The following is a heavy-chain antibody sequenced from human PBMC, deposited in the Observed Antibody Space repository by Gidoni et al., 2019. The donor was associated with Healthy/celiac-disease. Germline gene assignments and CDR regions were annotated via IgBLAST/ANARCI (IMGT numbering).Heavy chain of an antibody. CDR1: GSTFSSYA. CDR3: ARAGIGYCSGGSCYGDAFDI. Sequence: QVQLVESGGGVVQPGRSLRLSCAASGSTFSSYAMHWVRQAPGKGLEWVAVISYDGSNKYYADSVKGRFTISRDNSKNTLYLQMNSLRAEDTAVYYCARAGIGYCSGGSCYGDAFDIWGQGTMVTVSS. V-gene: IGHV3-30*04. J-gene: IGHJ3*02. CDR2: ISYDGSNK. D-gene: IGHD2-15*01.